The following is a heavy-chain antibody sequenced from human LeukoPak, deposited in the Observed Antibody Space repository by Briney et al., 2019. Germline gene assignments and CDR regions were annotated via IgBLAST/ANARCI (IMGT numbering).Heavy chain of an antibody. CDR1: GGSISSGDYY. J-gene: IGHJ4*02. D-gene: IGHD3-22*01. CDR3: ARSSGTLPYFNY. V-gene: IGHV4-61*08. Sequence: SETLSLTCTVSGGSISSGDYYWSWIRQPPGKGLEWIGYIYNSGNTNYNPSLKSRVTISVDASKNQFSLRLSSVTAADTAMYYCARSSGTLPYFNYWGQGTLVPVSS. CDR2: IYNSGNT.